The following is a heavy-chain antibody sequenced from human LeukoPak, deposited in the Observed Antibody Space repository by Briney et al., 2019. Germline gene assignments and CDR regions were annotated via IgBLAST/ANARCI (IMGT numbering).Heavy chain of an antibody. CDR2: IRSTGGT. V-gene: IGHV4-4*07. J-gene: IGHJ6*02. Sequence: SETLSLTCTVSGDSISTYYLSWIRQPAGKGLEWIGRIRSTGGTNYNPSLRSRVTMSVDASRTQFSLTLRSVTAADTAVYYCARVVYSHYWPEGMDVWGQGTTVTVSS. CDR3: ARVVYSHYWPEGMDV. D-gene: IGHD4-11*01. CDR1: GDSISTYY.